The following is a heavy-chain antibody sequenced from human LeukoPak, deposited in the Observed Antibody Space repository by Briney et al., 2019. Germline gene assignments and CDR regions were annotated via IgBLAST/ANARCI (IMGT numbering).Heavy chain of an antibody. V-gene: IGHV3-48*01. Sequence: GGSLRLSCAASGFTFSSYSMNWVRQAPGKGLEWVSYISSSSSTIYYADSVKGRFTISRDNAKNSLYLQMNSLRAEDTAVYYCASLGPSGKVDYWGQGTLVTVSS. CDR1: GFTFSSYS. CDR2: ISSSSSTI. CDR3: ASLGPSGKVDY. J-gene: IGHJ4*02. D-gene: IGHD3-10*01.